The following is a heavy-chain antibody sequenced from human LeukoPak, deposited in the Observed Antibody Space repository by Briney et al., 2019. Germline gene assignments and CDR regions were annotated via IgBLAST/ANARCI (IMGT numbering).Heavy chain of an antibody. V-gene: IGHV3-30*03. CDR1: GFTFSSYG. D-gene: IGHD1-26*01. CDR3: ARDPGPIGRVFYYFEY. Sequence: PGGSLRLSCAASGFTFSSYGMHWVRQAPGKGLEWVAIISYDGSNKYYADSVKGRFTISRDNSKDTLYLQMNSLRAEDTAVYYCARDPGPIGRVFYYFEYWGQGTLVTVSS. J-gene: IGHJ4*02. CDR2: ISYDGSNK.